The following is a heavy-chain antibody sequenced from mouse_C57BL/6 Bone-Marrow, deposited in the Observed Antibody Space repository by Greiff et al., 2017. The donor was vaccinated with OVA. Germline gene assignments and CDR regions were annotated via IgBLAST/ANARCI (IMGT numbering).Heavy chain of an antibody. J-gene: IGHJ2*01. CDR2: IDPSDSYT. D-gene: IGHD4-1*01. CDR1: GYTFTSYW. CDR3: AINWGVYFDY. V-gene: IGHV1-50*01. Sequence: QVQLQQSGAELVKPGASVKLSCKASGYTFTSYWMQWVKQRPGQGLEWIGEIDPSDSYTNYNQKFKGKATLTVDTSSSTAYMQLSSLTSEDSAVYYCAINWGVYFDYWGQGTTLTVSS.